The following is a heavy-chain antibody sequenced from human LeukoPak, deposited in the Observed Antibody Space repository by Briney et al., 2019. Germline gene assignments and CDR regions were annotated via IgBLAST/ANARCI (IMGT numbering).Heavy chain of an antibody. Sequence: GGSLRLSCAASGFTFSSYSMNWVRQAPGKGLEWVSSISSSSSTIYYADSVKGRFTISRDNAKNSLYLQMNSLRAEDTAVYYCARSGACGGGSCYWTPPPRNAFDIWGQGTMVTVSS. CDR2: ISSSSSTI. CDR1: GFTFSSYS. V-gene: IGHV3-48*01. D-gene: IGHD2-15*01. J-gene: IGHJ3*02. CDR3: ARSGACGGGSCYWTPPPRNAFDI.